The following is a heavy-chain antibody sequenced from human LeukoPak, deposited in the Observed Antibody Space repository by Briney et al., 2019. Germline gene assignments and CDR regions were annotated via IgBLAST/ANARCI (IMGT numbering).Heavy chain of an antibody. J-gene: IGHJ6*03. CDR2: ISSTSRSYM. CDR1: GFTFSSYN. D-gene: IGHD5-12*01. CDR3: AREHSGYDFPGRDYYYMDV. Sequence: GGSLRLSCAASGFTFSSYNMNWVRQAPGKGLEWVSSISSTSRSYMYYADSVKGRFTISRDNAKNSLYLQMNSLRAEDTAVYYCAREHSGYDFPGRDYYYMDVWGKGTTVTVSS. V-gene: IGHV3-21*01.